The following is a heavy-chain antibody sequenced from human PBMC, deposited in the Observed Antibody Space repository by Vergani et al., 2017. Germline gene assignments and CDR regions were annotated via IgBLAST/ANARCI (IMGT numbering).Heavy chain of an antibody. CDR2: IYHTGRA. CDR3: VRTVALWFGEAKDGGWFHP. CDR1: GYSITSGYY. Sequence: QVQLLESGPGLLKPSETLSLTCSVSGYSITSGYYWGWIRQPPGRGLEWIGSIYHTGRAYYNPSLNSRVTGSVDTSMNQVSLKLQSATAADTAVYYCVRTVALWFGEAKDGGWFHPWGQGTLVTGTS. J-gene: IGHJ5*02. D-gene: IGHD3-10*01. V-gene: IGHV4-38-2*01.